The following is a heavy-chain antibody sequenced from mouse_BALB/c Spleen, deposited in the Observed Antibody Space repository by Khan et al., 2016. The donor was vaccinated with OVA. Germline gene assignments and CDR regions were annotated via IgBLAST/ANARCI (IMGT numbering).Heavy chain of an antibody. CDR1: GYTFTSYT. D-gene: IGHD2-14*01. J-gene: IGHJ3*01. Sequence: LEESGAELARPGASVKMSCKASGYTFTSYTIHWIKQRPGQGLEWIGYINPSSGYTNYNQKFKDKATLTADKSSTTAYMQLRSLTSDDSAVYDGARDGAYYRNDGWFAYWGQGTLVTVSA. V-gene: IGHV1-4*01. CDR3: ARDGAYYRNDGWFAY. CDR2: INPSSGYT.